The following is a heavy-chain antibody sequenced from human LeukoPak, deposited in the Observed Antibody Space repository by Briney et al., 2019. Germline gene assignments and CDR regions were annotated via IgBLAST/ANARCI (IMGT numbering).Heavy chain of an antibody. CDR1: GXTFXDYA. CDR3: AKDTSSISSGWFDP. Sequence: RXLXLXXAXSGXTFXDYAMHWVRHAPGKGLEWVSGISWNSGSIDYADSVKGQFTISRENAKNSLYLQMNSLRAEDTALYYCAKDTSSISSGWFDPWGQGTLVTVSS. V-gene: IGHV3-9*01. D-gene: IGHD3-9*01. CDR2: ISWNSGSI. J-gene: IGHJ5*02.